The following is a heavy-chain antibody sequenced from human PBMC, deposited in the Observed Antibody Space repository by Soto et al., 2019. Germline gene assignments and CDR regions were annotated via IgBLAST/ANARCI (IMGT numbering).Heavy chain of an antibody. D-gene: IGHD3-3*01. Sequence: GWSLRLSCTASGFTFGDYAMSLFRQAPGKGLEWVGFIRSKAYGGTTEYAASVKGRFTISRDDSKSIAYLQMNSLKTEDTAVYYCTRGAFGYDFWSGYEEYWGEGTLVTVSS. CDR1: GFTFGDYA. V-gene: IGHV3-49*03. CDR3: TRGAFGYDFWSGYEEY. CDR2: IRSKAYGGTT. J-gene: IGHJ4*02.